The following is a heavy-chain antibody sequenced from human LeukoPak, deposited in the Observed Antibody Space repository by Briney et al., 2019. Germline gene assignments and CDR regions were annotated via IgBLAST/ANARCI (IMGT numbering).Heavy chain of an antibody. CDR2: IYTSGST. CDR1: GGSVSSYY. D-gene: IGHD6-19*01. J-gene: IGHJ4*02. V-gene: IGHV4-4*07. CDR3: ARDSSGWSRNYGFDY. Sequence: SETLSLTCTVSGGSVSSYYWSWIRQPAGKGLEWIGRIYTSGSTNYNPSLKSRVTMSVDTSKNQFSLKLSSVTAADTAVYYCARDSSGWSRNYGFDYWGQGTLVTVSS.